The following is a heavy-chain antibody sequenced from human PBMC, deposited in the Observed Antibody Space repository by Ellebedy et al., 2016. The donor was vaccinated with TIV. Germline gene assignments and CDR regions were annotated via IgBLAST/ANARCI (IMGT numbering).Heavy chain of an antibody. CDR1: AFTFSSYG. D-gene: IGHD2-15*01. J-gene: IGHJ4*02. CDR2: IWYDGRNK. Sequence: PGGSLRLSCAASAFTFSSYGMHWVRQAPGKGLEWVAVIWYDGRNKYYADSVKGRFTISRDNSKNTLYLQMNSLRAEDTAVYYCARDEPYCSGGSCNRFDYWGQGTLVTVSS. V-gene: IGHV3-33*01. CDR3: ARDEPYCSGGSCNRFDY.